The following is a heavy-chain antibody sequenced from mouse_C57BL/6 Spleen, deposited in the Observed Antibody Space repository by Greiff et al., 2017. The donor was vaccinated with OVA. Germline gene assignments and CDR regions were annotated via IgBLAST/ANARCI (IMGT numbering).Heavy chain of an antibody. Sequence: EVQVVESGEGLVKPGGSLKLSCAASGFTFSSYAMSWVRQTPEKRLEWVAYISSGGDYIYYADTVKGRFTISRDNARNTLYLQMSSLKSEDTAMYYCTRDRGDSSGYSAWCAYWGQGTLVTVSA. D-gene: IGHD3-2*02. CDR2: ISSGGDYI. CDR1: GFTFSSYA. CDR3: TRDRGDSSGYSAWCAY. J-gene: IGHJ3*01. V-gene: IGHV5-9-1*02.